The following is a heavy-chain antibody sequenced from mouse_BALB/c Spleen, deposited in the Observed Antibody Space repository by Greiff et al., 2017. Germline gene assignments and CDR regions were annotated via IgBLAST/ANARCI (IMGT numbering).Heavy chain of an antibody. CDR3: VGWAGYRSYYYAMDY. V-gene: IGHV10-1*02. J-gene: IGHJ4*01. D-gene: IGHD2-14*01. CDR2: IRSKSNNYAT. Sequence: EVNVVESGGGLVQPKGSLKLSCAASGFTFNTYAMNWVRQAPGKGLEWVARIRSKSNNYATYYADSVKDRFTISRDDSQSMLYLQMNNLKTEDTAMYYCVGWAGYRSYYYAMDYWGQGTSVTVSS. CDR1: GFTFNTYA.